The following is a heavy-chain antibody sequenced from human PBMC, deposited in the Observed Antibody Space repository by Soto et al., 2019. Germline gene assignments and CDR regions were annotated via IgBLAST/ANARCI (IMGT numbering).Heavy chain of an antibody. Sequence: QVQLVQSGAEVKKPGSSVKVSCKASGGTFSSYTISWVRQAPGQGLEWMGRIIPILGIANYAQKFQGRVTMTADKSTSTAYMELSSLRSEDTAVYYCARYCSSTSCYAGTYYYYGMDVWGQGTTVTVSS. D-gene: IGHD2-2*01. J-gene: IGHJ6*02. CDR1: GGTFSSYT. CDR2: IIPILGIA. CDR3: ARYCSSTSCYAGTYYYYGMDV. V-gene: IGHV1-69*02.